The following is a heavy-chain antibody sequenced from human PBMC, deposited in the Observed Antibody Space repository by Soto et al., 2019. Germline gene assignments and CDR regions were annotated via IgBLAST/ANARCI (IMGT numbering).Heavy chain of an antibody. Sequence: QVQLVESGGGVVQPGRSLRLSCAASGFTFSLYGMHWVRQAPGKGLEWVAVIWYDGSNKFYADSVKGRFTISRDNSKNTLYLQMNCLRDEDTAGYYCARGLRGISFYGMDVWGKGTTVIVSS. V-gene: IGHV3-33*01. D-gene: IGHD3-16*01. CDR1: GFTFSLYG. CDR3: ARGLRGISFYGMDV. J-gene: IGHJ6*04. CDR2: IWYDGSNK.